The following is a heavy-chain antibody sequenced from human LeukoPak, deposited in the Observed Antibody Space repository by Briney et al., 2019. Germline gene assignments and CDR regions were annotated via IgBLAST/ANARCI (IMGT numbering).Heavy chain of an antibody. Sequence: QPGGSLRLSCAASGFTFSSYGMHWVRQAPGKGLEWVAVISYDGSNKYYADSVKGRFTISRDNSKNTLYLQMNSLRAEDTAVYYCAKDFEPNWNFEIWGQGTLVTVSS. D-gene: IGHD1-1*01. CDR2: ISYDGSNK. V-gene: IGHV3-30*18. CDR1: GFTFSSYG. J-gene: IGHJ4*02. CDR3: AKDFEPNWNFEI.